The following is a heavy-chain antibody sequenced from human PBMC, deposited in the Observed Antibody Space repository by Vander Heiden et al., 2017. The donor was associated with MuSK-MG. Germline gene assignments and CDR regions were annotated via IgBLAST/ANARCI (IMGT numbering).Heavy chain of an antibody. CDR1: GFTFSSYA. CDR3: ARGAAEAFDY. D-gene: IGHD6-13*01. CDR2: ISYDGSNK. V-gene: IGHV3-30-3*01. Sequence: QVQLVESGGGLVQPGRSLRLSCAASGFTFSSYAMHWVRQAPGKGLEWVAVISYDGSNKYYADSVKGRFTISRDNSKNTLYLQMNSLRAEDTAVYYCARGAAEAFDYWGQGTLVTVSS. J-gene: IGHJ4*02.